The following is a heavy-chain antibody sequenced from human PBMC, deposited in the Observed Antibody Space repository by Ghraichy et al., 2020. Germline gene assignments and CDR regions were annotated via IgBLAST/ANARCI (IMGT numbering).Heavy chain of an antibody. CDR3: ATSPGYGGHFRFDY. J-gene: IGHJ4*02. CDR2: IYAGGST. D-gene: IGHD4-23*01. V-gene: IGHV3-53*01. Sequence: GGSLRLSCAASGFIVSSKYMSWVRQTPGKGLEWVSVIYAGGSTYYADSVKGRFTISRDNSKNTLYLQMNSLRAEDTAVYYCATSPGYGGHFRFDYWGQGTLVTVSS. CDR1: GFIVSSKY.